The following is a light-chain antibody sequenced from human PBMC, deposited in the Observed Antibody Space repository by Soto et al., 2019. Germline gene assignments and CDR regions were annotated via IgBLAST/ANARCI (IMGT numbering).Light chain of an antibody. CDR2: GFN. V-gene: IGLV1-40*01. J-gene: IGLJ1*01. Sequence: QSVLTQPRSVTVSTGRTVTISCTGGTGYDVHWYQHLPGRAPKLLMYGFNSRAPGVPDRFSISKSGTSESLTISGLQSEDEAEYFCQSFDESLRGFVFGSGSKVTVL. CDR1: GTGYD. CDR3: QSFDESLRGFV.